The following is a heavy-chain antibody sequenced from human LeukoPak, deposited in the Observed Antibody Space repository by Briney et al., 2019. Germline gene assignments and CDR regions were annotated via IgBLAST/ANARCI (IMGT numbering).Heavy chain of an antibody. CDR1: GFTFSSYS. J-gene: IGHJ6*02. Sequence: GGPLRLSCAASGFTFSSYSMNWVRQAPGKGLEWVSSISSSSSYIYYADSVKGRFTISRDNAKNSLYLQMNSLRAEDTAVYYCARVIERQWLIPSYYYYGMDVWGQGTTVTVSS. CDR3: ARVIERQWLIPSYYYYGMDV. D-gene: IGHD6-19*01. V-gene: IGHV3-21*01. CDR2: ISSSSSYI.